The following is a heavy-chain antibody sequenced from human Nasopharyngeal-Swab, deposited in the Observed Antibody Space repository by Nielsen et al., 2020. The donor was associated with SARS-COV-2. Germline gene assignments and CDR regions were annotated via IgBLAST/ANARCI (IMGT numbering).Heavy chain of an antibody. CDR2: ISADSGNT. V-gene: IGHV1-18*01. Sequence: ASVKVSCKAFGYTFNNNDISWVRQAPGQELEWMGWISADSGNTYYAQKFQGRVTMTTDTSTSAAYMELRSLGSDDTAVYYCARESLAATGDLDYWGQGTLVTVSS. CDR1: GYTFNNND. J-gene: IGHJ4*02. CDR3: ARESLAATGDLDY. D-gene: IGHD6-13*01.